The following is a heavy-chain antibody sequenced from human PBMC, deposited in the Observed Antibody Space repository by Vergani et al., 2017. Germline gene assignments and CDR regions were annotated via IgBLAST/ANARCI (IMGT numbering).Heavy chain of an antibody. CDR2: ISSDGGST. CDR3: AKEGGGYCSGGTCYPEY. V-gene: IGHV3-23*04. J-gene: IGHJ4*02. D-gene: IGHD2-15*01. Sequence: EVQLVESGGALIQPGGSLRLSCAASGFTFSTYAMTWVRQAPGKGLEWVSTISSDGGSTYYADSVKGRFTISRDNSKNTLSLQMNSLRPEDTAVYYCAKEGGGYCSGGTCYPEYWGQGTLVIVSS. CDR1: GFTFSTYA.